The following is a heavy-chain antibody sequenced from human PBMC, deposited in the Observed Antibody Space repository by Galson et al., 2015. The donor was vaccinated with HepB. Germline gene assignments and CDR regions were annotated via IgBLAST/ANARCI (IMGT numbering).Heavy chain of an antibody. J-gene: IGHJ4*02. CDR3: ARGHSSSWYAYYFDY. Sequence: SVKVSCKASGYTFTSYYMHWVRQAPGQGLEWMGIIYPSGGSTSYAQKLQGRVTMTRDTSTSTVYMELSSLRSEDTAVYYCARGHSSSWYAYYFDYWGQGTLVTVSS. V-gene: IGHV1-46*04. D-gene: IGHD6-13*01. CDR2: IYPSGGST. CDR1: GYTFTSYY.